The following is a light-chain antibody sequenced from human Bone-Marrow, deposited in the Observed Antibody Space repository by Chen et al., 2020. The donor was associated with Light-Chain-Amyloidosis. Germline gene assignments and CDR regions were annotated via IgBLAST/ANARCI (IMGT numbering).Light chain of an antibody. CDR1: SGSIATNY. CDR2: EDD. Sequence: NFMLTQPHSVSESPGKTVIISCTRSSGSIATNYVQWYQQRPGSSPTTVIYEDDQRPSGVPDRFAGSIDRSSNSASLTISGLKPEDEAAYYCQSYQGSSQGVFGGGTKLTVL. CDR3: QSYQGSSQGV. J-gene: IGLJ3*02. V-gene: IGLV6-57*01.